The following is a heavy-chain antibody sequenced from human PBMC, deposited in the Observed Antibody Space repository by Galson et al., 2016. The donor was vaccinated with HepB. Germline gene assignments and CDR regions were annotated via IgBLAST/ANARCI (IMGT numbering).Heavy chain of an antibody. Sequence: SLRLSCAASGFTFRSHAMSWVHQAPGRGLEWVSSITAGSTSTFYADAVKGRFTMSRDNSKNTLYLQMNSLRAEDAAIYHCARDPASFYYDSRFHPHDYWGQGTLVTVSS. D-gene: IGHD3-22*01. V-gene: IGHV3-23*01. CDR2: ITAGSTST. J-gene: IGHJ4*02. CDR3: ARDPASFYYDSRFHPHDY. CDR1: GFTFRSHA.